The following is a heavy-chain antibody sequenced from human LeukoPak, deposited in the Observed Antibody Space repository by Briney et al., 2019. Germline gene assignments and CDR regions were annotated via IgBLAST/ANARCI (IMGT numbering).Heavy chain of an antibody. V-gene: IGHV4-4*09. J-gene: IGHJ6*03. Sequence: SETLSLTCTVSGDSVSGYYGSWTRQPPGKGLEWIGYFYTSANTNYNPSLKGRVTMSVDTSKNQFSLKLSSVTAADTAVYYCARGLRDEERHYGYYYMDVWGKGTTVTVSS. D-gene: IGHD3-22*01. CDR1: GDSVSGYY. CDR3: ARGLRDEERHYGYYYMDV. CDR2: FYTSANT.